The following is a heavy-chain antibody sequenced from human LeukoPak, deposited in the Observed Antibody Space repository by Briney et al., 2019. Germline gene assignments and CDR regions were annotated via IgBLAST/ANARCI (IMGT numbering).Heavy chain of an antibody. V-gene: IGHV1-69*05. J-gene: IGHJ5*02. CDR2: IIPIFGTA. D-gene: IGHD2-15*01. CDR3: ARTGSECSGGSCYSWFDP. Sequence: ASVKVSCKASGGTFSSYAISWVRQAPGQGLEWMGGIIPIFGTANYAQKFQGRVTITTDESTSTAYMELSSLRSEDTAVYYCARTGSECSGGSCYSWFDPWGQGTLVTVSS. CDR1: GGTFSSYA.